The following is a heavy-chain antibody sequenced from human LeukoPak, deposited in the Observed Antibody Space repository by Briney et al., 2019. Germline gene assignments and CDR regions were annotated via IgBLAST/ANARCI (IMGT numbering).Heavy chain of an antibody. CDR1: AFTFHSYD. Sequence: GGSLRLSCAASAFTFHSYDIHWVLQITGKGLKWVSGGGAGGDTYYADSVKGRFTISRDNSKNTLYLQMNSLRAEDTAVYYCAKDGYDILTGSGYWGQGTLVTVSS. CDR2: GGAGGDT. D-gene: IGHD3-9*01. CDR3: AKDGYDILTGSGY. J-gene: IGHJ4*02. V-gene: IGHV3-13*04.